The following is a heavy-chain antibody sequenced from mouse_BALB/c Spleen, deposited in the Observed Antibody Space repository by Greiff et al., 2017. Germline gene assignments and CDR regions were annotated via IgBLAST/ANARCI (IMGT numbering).Heavy chain of an antibody. CDR3: ARAYDSYYAMDY. CDR2: ISAGGSYT. J-gene: IGHJ4*01. Sequence: EVMLVESGGGLVKPGGSLKLSCAASGFTFSDYYMYWVRQTPEKRLEWVATISAGGSYTYYPDSVKGRFTISRDNAKNNLYLQMSSLKSEDTAMYYCARAYDSYYAMDYWGQGTSVTVSS. CDR1: GFTFSDYY. D-gene: IGHD2-4*01. V-gene: IGHV5-4*02.